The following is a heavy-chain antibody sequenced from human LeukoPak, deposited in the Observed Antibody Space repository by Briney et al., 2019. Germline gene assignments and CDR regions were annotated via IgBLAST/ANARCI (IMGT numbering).Heavy chain of an antibody. V-gene: IGHV4-39*01. Sequence: SETLSLTCTVSGGSISRSTYYWGWIRQPPGKGLEWVGNIYYSGSTYYNSSLKSRVTISVDTSKNPFFLQLGSVTAADTAVYYCASRQRYTSGWYIDYWGQGTLVTVSS. J-gene: IGHJ4*02. CDR2: IYYSGST. D-gene: IGHD6-19*01. CDR1: GGSISRSTYY. CDR3: ASRQRYTSGWYIDY.